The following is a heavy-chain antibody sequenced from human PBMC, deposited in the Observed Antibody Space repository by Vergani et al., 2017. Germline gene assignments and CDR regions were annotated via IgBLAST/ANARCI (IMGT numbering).Heavy chain of an antibody. CDR1: GGSISSSSYY. J-gene: IGHJ6*02. CDR2: IYTSGST. Sequence: QLQLQESGPGLVKPSETLSLTCTVSGGSISSSSYYWSWIRQPAGKGLEWIGRIYTSGSTNYNPSLKSRVTISVDTSKNQFSLKLSSVTAADTAVYYCARDLRYYGMDVWGQGTTVTVSS. CDR3: ARDLRYYGMDV. V-gene: IGHV4-61*02.